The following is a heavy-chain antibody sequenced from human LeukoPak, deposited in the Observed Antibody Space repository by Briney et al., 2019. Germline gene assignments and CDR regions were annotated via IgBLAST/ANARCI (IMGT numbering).Heavy chain of an antibody. V-gene: IGHV3-30-3*01. J-gene: IGHJ5*02. CDR1: GFTFSDYA. CDR2: ISKDGSDK. D-gene: IGHD6-6*01. Sequence: GRSLRLSCAASGFTFSDYAMHWVRQAPGKGLEWVAVISKDGSDKYYPGSVRGRFTISRDNSKNTIYLQMDSLRAEDTAIYYCARAEYSSSSDWFDPWGQGTLVTVSS. CDR3: ARAEYSSSSDWFDP.